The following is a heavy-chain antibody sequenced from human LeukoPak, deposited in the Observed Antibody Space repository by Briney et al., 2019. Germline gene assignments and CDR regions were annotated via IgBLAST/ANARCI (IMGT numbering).Heavy chain of an antibody. V-gene: IGHV1-2*06. D-gene: IGHD5-18*01. CDR3: ARYSYGLYDAFDI. J-gene: IGHJ3*02. Sequence: ASVKVSCKASVYTFTGYYMHWVRQAPGQGLEWMGRINPNSGGTNYAQKFQGRVTMTRDTSISTAYMELSRLRSDDTAVYYCARYSYGLYDAFDIWGQGTMVTVSS. CDR1: VYTFTGYY. CDR2: INPNSGGT.